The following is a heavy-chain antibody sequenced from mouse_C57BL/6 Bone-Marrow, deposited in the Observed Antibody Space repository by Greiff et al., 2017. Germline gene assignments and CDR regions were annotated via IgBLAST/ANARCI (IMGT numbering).Heavy chain of an antibody. D-gene: IGHD1-1*01. Sequence: EVKLVESGGGLVQPGGSLKLSCAASGFTFSDYYMYWVRQTPEKRLEWVAYISNGGGSTYYPDTVKGRFTFSRDNATNTLYLQMNSLKSEDTDMYYCGRHPVYYGSSYAWFAYWGQGTLVTVSA. J-gene: IGHJ3*01. CDR2: ISNGGGST. CDR3: GRHPVYYGSSYAWFAY. V-gene: IGHV5-12*01. CDR1: GFTFSDYY.